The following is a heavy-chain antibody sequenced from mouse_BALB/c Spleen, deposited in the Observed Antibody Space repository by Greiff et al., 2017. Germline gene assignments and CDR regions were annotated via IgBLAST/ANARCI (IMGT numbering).Heavy chain of an antibody. CDR3: ARGNYGSSLYAMDY. D-gene: IGHD1-1*01. CDR1: GYSFTGYF. V-gene: IGHV1-20*02. J-gene: IGHJ4*01. CDR2: INPYNGDT. Sequence: VHVKQSGPELVKPGASVKISCKASGYSFTGYFMNWVMQSHGKSLEWIGRINPYNGDTFYNQKFKGKATLTVDKSSSTAHMELRSLASEDSAVYYCARGNYGSSLYAMDYWGQGTSVTVSS.